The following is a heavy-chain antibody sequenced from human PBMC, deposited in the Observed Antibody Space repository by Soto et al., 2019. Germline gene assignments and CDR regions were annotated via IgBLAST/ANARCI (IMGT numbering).Heavy chain of an antibody. V-gene: IGHV4-59*01. D-gene: IGHD2-2*01. J-gene: IGHJ4*02. CDR1: GGSISGYY. CDR3: ARDSAVGSSKRGFEY. Sequence: VQLQESGPRLVRPSETLSLSCTVSGGSISGYYWNWIRQPPGRGLEWIGYISNTWNTNCNPSLTSRVAISVDTSKIQVSLNLRAVTAEDTALYYGARDSAVGSSKRGFEYWGQGTLVTVSS. CDR2: ISNTWNT.